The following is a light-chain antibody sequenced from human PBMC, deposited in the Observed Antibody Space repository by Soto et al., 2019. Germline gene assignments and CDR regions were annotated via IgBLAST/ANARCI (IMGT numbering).Light chain of an antibody. V-gene: IGKV3-11*01. CDR1: QSVTTY. CDR2: DAS. J-gene: IGKJ2*01. Sequence: EIVLTQSPATLSLSPGERATLSCRASQSVTTYLSWYQQKPGQAPRLLIYDASNRATDIPARFSGSGSGTDFTLTISSLEPEDFAVYYCQHRGNWPRTFGQGNKLEIK. CDR3: QHRGNWPRT.